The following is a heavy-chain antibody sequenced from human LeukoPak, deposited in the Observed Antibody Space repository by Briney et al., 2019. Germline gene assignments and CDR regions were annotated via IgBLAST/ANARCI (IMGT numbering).Heavy chain of an antibody. V-gene: IGHV4-4*02. D-gene: IGHD2-2*01. CDR3: AREPVVPADTNWFDP. CDR1: GGSISSSNW. CDR2: IYHSGST. Sequence: PSETLSLTCAVSGGSISSSNWWSWVRQPPGKGLEWIGEIYHSGSTNYNPSLKSRVTISLDTSKNQFSLRLSSVTAADTAVYYCAREPVVPADTNWFDPWGQGTLVTVSS. J-gene: IGHJ5*02.